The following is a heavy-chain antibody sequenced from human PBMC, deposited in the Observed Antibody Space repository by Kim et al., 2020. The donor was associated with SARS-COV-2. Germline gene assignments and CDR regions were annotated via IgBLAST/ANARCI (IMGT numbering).Heavy chain of an antibody. V-gene: IGHV3-23*01. CDR3: AKDNGPARLRVGPGIAVGQPGD. J-gene: IGHJ4*02. D-gene: IGHD6-19*01. CDR2: ISGSGGST. Sequence: GGSLRLSCAASGFTFSSYAMSWVRQAPGKGLEWVSAISGSGGSTYYADSVKGRFTISRDNSKNTLYLQMNSLRAEDTAVYYCAKDNGPARLRVGPGIAVGQPGDWGQGTLVTVSS. CDR1: GFTFSSYA.